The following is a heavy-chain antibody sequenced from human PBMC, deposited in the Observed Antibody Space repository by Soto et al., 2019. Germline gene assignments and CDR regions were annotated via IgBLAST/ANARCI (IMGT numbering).Heavy chain of an antibody. V-gene: IGHV1-46*01. CDR3: AKDLSDYTGYFGT. CDR2: INPGGTYT. CDR1: GYTFTTYY. J-gene: IGHJ5*02. D-gene: IGHD4-17*01. Sequence: QVQLVQSGAEVKKPGASVKVSCKASGYTFTTYYIHWVRQAPGIGLEWMGLINPGGTYTTYAQKFQGRVALTSDTSTRAVYMELSSLRSEDTAVYYCAKDLSDYTGYFGTWGQGTQVTVSS.